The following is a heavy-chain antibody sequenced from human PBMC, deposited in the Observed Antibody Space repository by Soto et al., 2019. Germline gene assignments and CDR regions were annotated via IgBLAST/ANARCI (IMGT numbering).Heavy chain of an antibody. CDR2: IYYRGST. D-gene: IGHD3-3*01. CDR3: ARGSGTHDY. V-gene: IGHV4-39*07. J-gene: IGHJ4*02. Sequence: PSETLSHTCTFSGGTISSTSYYLGWIRQHPGKGLEWIGYIYYRGSTYYNPSLKSRITISVDTSKNQFSLKLSSVTAADTAVYYCARGSGTHDYWGQGTLVTVSS. CDR1: GGTISSTSYY.